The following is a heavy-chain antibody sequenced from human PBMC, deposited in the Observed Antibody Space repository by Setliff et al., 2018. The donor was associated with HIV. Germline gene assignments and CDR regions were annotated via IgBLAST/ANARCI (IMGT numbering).Heavy chain of an antibody. V-gene: IGHV4-34*01. Sequence: PSETLSLTCAVYGGSFNDYYWTWIRQPPGKVLEWIGEIDHSGSTKYHASLKSRVTISIDTSKNKLSLKLSSVTAADTAVYYCARGLNYYGSGSYLPLGYWGQGTLVTVSS. J-gene: IGHJ4*02. CDR2: IDHSGST. CDR1: GGSFNDYY. D-gene: IGHD3-10*01. CDR3: ARGLNYYGSGSYLPLGY.